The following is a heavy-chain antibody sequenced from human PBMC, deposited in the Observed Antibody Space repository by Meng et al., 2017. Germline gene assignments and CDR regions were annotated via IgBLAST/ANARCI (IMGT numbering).Heavy chain of an antibody. J-gene: IGHJ4*02. CDR3: ARGYDSSGPPEGFDY. D-gene: IGHD3-22*01. V-gene: IGHV1-8*01. Sequence: ASVKVSCKASGYTFTTFDINWVRQASGQRLEWMGWMSPNSGHTGSAQKFQGRVIMTRNTSTNTAYMELSSLKSEDTAVYYCARGYDSSGPPEGFDYWGQGTLVTVSS. CDR1: GYTFTTFD. CDR2: MSPNSGHT.